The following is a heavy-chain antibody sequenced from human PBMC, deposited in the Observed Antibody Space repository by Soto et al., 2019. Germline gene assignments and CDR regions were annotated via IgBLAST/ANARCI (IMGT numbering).Heavy chain of an antibody. V-gene: IGHV4-39*01. J-gene: IGHJ4*02. D-gene: IGHD3-22*01. CDR1: GGSISSSSYY. Sequence: SETLSLTCTVSGGSISSSSYYWGWIRQPPGKGLEWIGSIYYSGSTYYNPSLKSRVTISVDTSKNQFSLKLSSVTAADTAVYYCARHDGYYYDSSGYYFDYWGQGTLVTVS. CDR2: IYYSGST. CDR3: ARHDGYYYDSSGYYFDY.